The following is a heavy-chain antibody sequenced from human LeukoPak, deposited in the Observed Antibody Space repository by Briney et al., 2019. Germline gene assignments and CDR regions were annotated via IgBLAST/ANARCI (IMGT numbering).Heavy chain of an antibody. CDR3: ARRLGYCSSTSCLYYFDY. D-gene: IGHD2-2*01. CDR2: MNPNSGNT. J-gene: IGHJ4*02. CDR1: GGDFSTYT. Sequence: ASVKVSCKASGGDFSTYTMTWVRQAPGQGLEWMGWMNPNSGNTGYAQKFQGRVTMTRNTSISTAYMELSSLRSEDTAVYYCARRLGYCSSTSCLYYFDYWGQGTLVTVSS. V-gene: IGHV1-8*02.